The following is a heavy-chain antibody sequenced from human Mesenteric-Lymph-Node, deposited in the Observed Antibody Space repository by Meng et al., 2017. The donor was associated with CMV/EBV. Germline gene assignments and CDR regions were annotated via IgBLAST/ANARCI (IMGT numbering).Heavy chain of an antibody. V-gene: IGHV4-34*01. D-gene: IGHD3/OR15-3a*01. CDR3: ARGIFEIITDYAALRYDF. CDR1: GASFSDSY. Sequence: SETLSLTCAVYGASFSDSYWSWIRQTPNKSLEWLGDIYYRASPNYNPSLKGRVTISFDMSKNQFSLTLTSVTAADTARYYCARGIFEIITDYAALRYDFWSQGGLVTVSS. J-gene: IGHJ4*02. CDR2: IYYRASP.